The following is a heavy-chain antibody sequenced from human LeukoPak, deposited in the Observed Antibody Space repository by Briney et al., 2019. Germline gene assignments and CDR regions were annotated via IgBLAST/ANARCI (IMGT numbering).Heavy chain of an antibody. Sequence: GGSLRLSCAASGFTFSDYYMSWIRQAPGKGLEWVSYISSSGSTIYYADSVKGRFTISRDNAKNSLYLQMNSLRVEDTAIYYCAKDMGRRIFGVAYDAFHIWGQGTMVTVSS. D-gene: IGHD3-3*01. CDR2: ISSSGSTI. CDR1: GFTFSDYY. CDR3: AKDMGRRIFGVAYDAFHI. J-gene: IGHJ3*02. V-gene: IGHV3-11*04.